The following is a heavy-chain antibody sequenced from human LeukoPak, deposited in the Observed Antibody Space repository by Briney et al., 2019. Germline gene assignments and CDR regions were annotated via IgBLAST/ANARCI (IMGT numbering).Heavy chain of an antibody. J-gene: IGHJ4*02. CDR3: ARGFYFDWLLYDY. CDR1: GDSISSSYYY. D-gene: IGHD3-9*01. Sequence: NPSETLSLTCTVSGDSISSSYYYWGWIRQPPGKGLEWIGEINHSGSTNYNPSLKSRVTISVDTSKNQFSLKLSSVTAADTAVYYCARGFYFDWLLYDYWGQGTLVTVSS. CDR2: INHSGST. V-gene: IGHV4-39*07.